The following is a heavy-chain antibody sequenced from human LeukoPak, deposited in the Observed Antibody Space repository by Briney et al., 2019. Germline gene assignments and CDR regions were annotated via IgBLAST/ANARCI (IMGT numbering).Heavy chain of an antibody. CDR1: GYTFTSYA. CDR2: INAGNGNT. Sequence: ASVKVSCKASGYTFTSYAMHWVRQAPGQRLEWMGWINAGNGNTKYSQKFQGRVTITADKSTSTAYMELSSLRSEDTAVYYCATPAVAGTGYFQHWGQGTLVTVSS. V-gene: IGHV1-3*01. J-gene: IGHJ1*01. CDR3: ATPAVAGTGYFQH. D-gene: IGHD6-19*01.